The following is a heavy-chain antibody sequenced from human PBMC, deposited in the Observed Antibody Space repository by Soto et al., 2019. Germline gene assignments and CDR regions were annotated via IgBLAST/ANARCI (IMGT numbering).Heavy chain of an antibody. Sequence: QVQLVQSGAEVKKPGASVKVSCKTSGYTFMDYALVWVRQAPGQGLEWMGWINPNNDYAIYAQELQDRVTLTTETLTRTPYIELRSLRSDDTAVYYWARSGSGWSQDYWGLGTLVTVSS. CDR1: GYTFMDYA. CDR2: INPNNDYA. V-gene: IGHV1-18*01. CDR3: ARSGSGWSQDY. D-gene: IGHD6-19*01. J-gene: IGHJ4*02.